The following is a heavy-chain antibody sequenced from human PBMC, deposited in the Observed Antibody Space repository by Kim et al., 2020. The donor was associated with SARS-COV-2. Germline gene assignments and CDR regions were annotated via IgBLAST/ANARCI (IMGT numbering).Heavy chain of an antibody. J-gene: IGHJ4*02. CDR1: GGSFSGYY. CDR3: ARVEKQRGVFDY. V-gene: IGHV4-34*01. D-gene: IGHD3-10*01. Sequence: SETLSLTCAVYGGSFSGYYWSWIRQPPGKGLEWIGEINHSGSTNYNPSLKSRVTISVDTSKNQFSLKLSSVTAADTAVYYCARVEKQRGVFDYWGQGTLVTVSS. CDR2: INHSGST.